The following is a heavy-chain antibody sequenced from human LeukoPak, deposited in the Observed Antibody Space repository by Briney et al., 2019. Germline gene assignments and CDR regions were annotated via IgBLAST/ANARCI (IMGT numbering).Heavy chain of an antibody. J-gene: IGHJ4*02. CDR1: EYSFTNYW. CDR3: ARSGYSSSWYGVDY. V-gene: IGHV5-51*01. Sequence: GESLKISCKASEYSFTNYWIGWVRQMPGKGLEWMGIIYPGDSDTRYSPSFQGHVTISADKSINTAYLQWSSLKASDTAMYYCARSGYSSSWYGVDYWGQGTLVTVSS. CDR2: IYPGDSDT. D-gene: IGHD6-13*01.